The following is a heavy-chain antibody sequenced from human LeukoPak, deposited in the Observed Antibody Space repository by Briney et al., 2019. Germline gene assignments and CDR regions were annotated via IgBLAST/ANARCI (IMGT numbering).Heavy chain of an antibody. Sequence: GASVNVSCKASGYTFTIYYMHWVRQAPGQGLEWMGIINPSGGSTSYAQKFQGRVTMTRDTSTSTVYMELSSLRSEDTAVYYCARDLLAQQLVPYGMDVWGQGTTVTVSS. CDR2: INPSGGST. V-gene: IGHV1-46*01. J-gene: IGHJ6*02. D-gene: IGHD6-13*01. CDR1: GYTFTIYY. CDR3: ARDLLAQQLVPYGMDV.